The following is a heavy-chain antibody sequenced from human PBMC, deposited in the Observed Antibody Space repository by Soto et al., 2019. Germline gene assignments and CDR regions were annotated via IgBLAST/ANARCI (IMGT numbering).Heavy chain of an antibody. CDR1: GGTFSSYA. J-gene: IGHJ2*01. V-gene: IGHV1-69*01. D-gene: IGHD6-13*01. CDR2: IIPIFGTA. Sequence: QVQLVQSGAEVKKPGSSVKVSCKASGGTFSSYAISWVRQAPGQGLEWMGGIIPIFGTANYAQKFEGRVTITADESTSTAYMELSSLRSEDTAVYYCARVRRQQLSLWYFDLWGRGTLVTVSS. CDR3: ARVRRQQLSLWYFDL.